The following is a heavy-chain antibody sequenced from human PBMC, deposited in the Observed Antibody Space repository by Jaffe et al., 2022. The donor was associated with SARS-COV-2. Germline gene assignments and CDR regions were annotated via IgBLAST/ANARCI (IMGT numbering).Heavy chain of an antibody. D-gene: IGHD6-19*01. V-gene: IGHV3-33*01. CDR2: IWYDGSNK. J-gene: IGHJ3*02. CDR3: ARGEWLAPGPGAFDI. Sequence: QVQLVESGGGVVQPGRSLRLSCAASGFTFSSYGMHWVRQAPGKGLEWVAVIWYDGSNKYYADSVKGRFTISRDNSKNTLYLQMNSLRAEDTAVYYCARGEWLAPGPGAFDIWGQGTMVTVSS. CDR1: GFTFSSYG.